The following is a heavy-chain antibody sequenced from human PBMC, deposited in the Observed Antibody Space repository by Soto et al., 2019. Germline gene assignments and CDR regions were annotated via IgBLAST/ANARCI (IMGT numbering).Heavy chain of an antibody. J-gene: IGHJ6*02. CDR3: ARGQQLVTLSYYYYYGMDA. CDR2: INPNSGGT. Sequence: ASVKVSCKASGYTFTGYYMHWVRQAPGQGLEWMGWINPNSGGTNYAQKFQGWVTMTRDTSISTAYMELSRLRSDDTAVYYCARGQQLVTLSYYYYYGMDAWGQGTTVTVSS. CDR1: GYTFTGYY. V-gene: IGHV1-2*04. D-gene: IGHD6-13*01.